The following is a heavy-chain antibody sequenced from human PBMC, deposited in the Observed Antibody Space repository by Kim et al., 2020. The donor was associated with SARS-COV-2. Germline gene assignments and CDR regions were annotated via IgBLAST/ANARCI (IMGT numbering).Heavy chain of an antibody. CDR2: T. D-gene: IGHD1-26*01. J-gene: IGHJ4*02. CDR3: ARDGTGDLPHGY. V-gene: IGHV3-74*01. Sequence: TIYADSVQGRFTISRDNARNTVYLQMKSLRIEDTAMYYCARDGTGDLPHGYWGQGTLVTVSS.